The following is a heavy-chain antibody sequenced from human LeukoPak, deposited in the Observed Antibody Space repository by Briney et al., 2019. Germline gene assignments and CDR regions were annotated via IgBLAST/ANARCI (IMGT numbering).Heavy chain of an antibody. V-gene: IGHV4-34*01. Sequence: PSETLSLTCAVYGGSFSGYSWSWIRQPPGKGLEWIGEINHSGSTNHNPSLKSRVTISVDTSKKQFSLKLSSVTAADTAVYYCARGLLLMWFDPWGQGTLVTVSS. CDR1: GGSFSGYS. D-gene: IGHD3-16*01. J-gene: IGHJ5*02. CDR3: ARGLLLMWFDP. CDR2: INHSGST.